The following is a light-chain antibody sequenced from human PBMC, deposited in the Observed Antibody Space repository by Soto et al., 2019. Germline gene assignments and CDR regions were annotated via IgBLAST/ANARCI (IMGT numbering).Light chain of an antibody. Sequence: EIVMTQSPATLSVSPGERATLSCRASQSVSSNLAWYQQKPGQAPRLLIYGASTRATGIPARFSGSGSGTEFTLTISSLQSEDFAVYYCYQYNNWTFVQGTKV. J-gene: IGKJ1*01. V-gene: IGKV3-15*01. CDR2: GAS. CDR3: YQYNNWT. CDR1: QSVSSN.